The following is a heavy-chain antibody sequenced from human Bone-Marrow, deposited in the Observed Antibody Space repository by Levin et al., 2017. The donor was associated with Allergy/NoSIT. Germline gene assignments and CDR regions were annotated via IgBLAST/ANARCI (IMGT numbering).Heavy chain of an antibody. V-gene: IGHV7-4-1*02. Sequence: ASVKVSCKASGYTFTSYAMNWVRQAPGQGLEWMGWINTNTGNPTYAQGFTGRFVFSLDTSVSTAYLQISSLKAEDTAVYYCARDRVKYYDFWSGYYCVGHFDYWGQGTLVTVSS. D-gene: IGHD3-3*01. CDR1: GYTFTSYA. CDR3: ARDRVKYYDFWSGYYCVGHFDY. CDR2: INTNTGNP. J-gene: IGHJ4*02.